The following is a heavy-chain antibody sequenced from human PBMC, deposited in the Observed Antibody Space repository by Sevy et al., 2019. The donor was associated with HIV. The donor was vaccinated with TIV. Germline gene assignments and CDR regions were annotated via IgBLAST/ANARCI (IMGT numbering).Heavy chain of an antibody. V-gene: IGHV1-69*13. D-gene: IGHD3-16*02. Sequence: SVKVSCQTSGGTFSNHIINWVRQAPGHEFEWVGGILPVFGTTNYAQRFRGRVTFAADDSTRTHYMELSSLRSDDTAFYYCAKGMQFSFMLSQVPLTAFESWGQGTLVTVSS. J-gene: IGHJ4*02. CDR2: ILPVFGTT. CDR3: AKGMQFSFMLSQVPLTAFES. CDR1: GGTFSNHI.